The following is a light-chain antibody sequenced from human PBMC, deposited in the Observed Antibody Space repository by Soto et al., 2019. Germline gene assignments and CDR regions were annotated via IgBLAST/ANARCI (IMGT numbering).Light chain of an antibody. CDR3: HQYNEYPIT. J-gene: IGKJ5*01. V-gene: IGKV1-9*01. CDR2: AAS. CDR1: QGISSF. Sequence: DIQLTQSPSFLSASAGDRATITCRASQGISSFLAWYQQKPGRAPKLLIYAASTLQSGVPSRFSGSGSGTEFTLTISSLQPEDFATYYCHQYNEYPITFGQGTRLEIK.